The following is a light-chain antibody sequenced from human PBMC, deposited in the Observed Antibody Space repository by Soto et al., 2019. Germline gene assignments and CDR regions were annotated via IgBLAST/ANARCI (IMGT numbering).Light chain of an antibody. J-gene: IGLJ3*02. CDR2: RNN. CDR1: SSNIGSNF. V-gene: IGLV1-47*03. Sequence: QSALTQPPSASGTPGQRVTISCSGSSSNIGSNFVYWYQQFPGTAPKLLIYRNNQRPSGVPDRFSGSKSGTSASLAISGLSSEDEADYYCAAWDDSLSGWVFGGGTQLTVL. CDR3: AAWDDSLSGWV.